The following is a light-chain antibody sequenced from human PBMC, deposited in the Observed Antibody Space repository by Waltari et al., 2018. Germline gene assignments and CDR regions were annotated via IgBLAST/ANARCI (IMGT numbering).Light chain of an antibody. J-gene: IGKJ2*01. CDR2: AAS. Sequence: DIQMTQSPSSLSASVGDSITITCRASQGIDNYLAWFQQKPGKAHQSLIYAASTLQSGVPPKFSGSGFGTDFTLTINGLQPEDFATYFCQQYDSYPHTFGQGTRLEVK. CDR1: QGIDNY. V-gene: IGKV1-16*02. CDR3: QQYDSYPHT.